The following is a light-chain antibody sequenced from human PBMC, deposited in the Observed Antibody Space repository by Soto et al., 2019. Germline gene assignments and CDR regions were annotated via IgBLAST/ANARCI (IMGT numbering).Light chain of an antibody. V-gene: IGKV1-9*01. CDR2: AAS. J-gene: IGKJ4*01. CDR3: QQLNSYPPT. CDR1: QGISSY. Sequence: DIQLTQSPSFLSASVGDRVTITCRASQGISSYLALYQQKPGKAPKLLIYAASTLQSGVPSRFSGSGSWTEFTLTISSLQPEDFATYYCQQLNSYPPTFGGGTKVEIK.